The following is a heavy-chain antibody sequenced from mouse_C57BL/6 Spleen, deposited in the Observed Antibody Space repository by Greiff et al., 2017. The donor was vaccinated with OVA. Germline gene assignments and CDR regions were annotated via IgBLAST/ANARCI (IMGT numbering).Heavy chain of an antibody. V-gene: IGHV1-15*01. Sequence: QVQLKESGAELVRPGASVTLSCKASGYTFTDYEMHWVKQTPVHGLEWIGAIDPETGGTAYNQKFKGKAILTADKSSSTAYMELRSLTSEDSAVYYCARTLYDSSHWYFDVWGTGTTVTVSS. CDR2: IDPETGGT. J-gene: IGHJ1*03. CDR1: GYTFTDYE. D-gene: IGHD1-1*01. CDR3: ARTLYDSSHWYFDV.